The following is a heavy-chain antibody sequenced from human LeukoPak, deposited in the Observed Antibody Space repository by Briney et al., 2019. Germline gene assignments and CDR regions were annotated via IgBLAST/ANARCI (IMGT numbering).Heavy chain of an antibody. Sequence: GGSLRLSCAASGFTFSSYAMSWVRQAPGKGLEWVSAISGPAGSWDYADSVKGRFTISRDNSKNTLFLQMNSLRADDTAIYYCAKKMGLVSAPLYYFDVWGQGTLVTVSS. CDR2: ISGPAGSW. CDR3: AKKMGLVSAPLYYFDV. D-gene: IGHD5/OR15-5a*01. V-gene: IGHV3-23*01. J-gene: IGHJ4*02. CDR1: GFTFSSYA.